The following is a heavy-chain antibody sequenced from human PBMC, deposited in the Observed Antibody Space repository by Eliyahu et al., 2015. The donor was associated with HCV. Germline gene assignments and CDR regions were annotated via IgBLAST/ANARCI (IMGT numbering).Heavy chain of an antibody. CDR1: GGSITTYY. V-gene: IGHV4-59*01. CDR3: ASGGGGIAVAGTGGWFDP. Sequence: QVQLQESGPGLVQPSETLSLTCTVSGGSITTYYWSWIRQPPGKGLEWIGYIHYSGSTNFNPSLKXRVTISVDTSKXQFSLKLSSVTAADTAVYYCASGGGGIAVAGTGGWFDPWGQGTLVTVSS. CDR2: IHYSGST. D-gene: IGHD6-19*01. J-gene: IGHJ5*02.